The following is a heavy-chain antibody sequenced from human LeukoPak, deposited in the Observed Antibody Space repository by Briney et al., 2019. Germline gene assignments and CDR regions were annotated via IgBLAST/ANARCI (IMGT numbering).Heavy chain of an antibody. V-gene: IGHV1-69*05. CDR3: ARGRASAAQFDP. J-gene: IGHJ5*02. CDR1: GGTFSSYA. D-gene: IGHD6-19*01. CDR2: VIPIFGTA. Sequence: SVKVSCKASGGTFSSYAVSWVRQAPGQGLEWMGGVIPIFGTANYAQKFQGRVTITTDESTSTAYMELSSLRSEDTAVYYCARGRASAAQFDPWGQGTLVTVSS.